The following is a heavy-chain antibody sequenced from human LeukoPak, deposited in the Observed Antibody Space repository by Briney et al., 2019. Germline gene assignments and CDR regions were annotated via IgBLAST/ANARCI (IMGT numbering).Heavy chain of an antibody. CDR1: GFSFSSYG. CDR3: AKDQKLRYYYYYMDV. J-gene: IGHJ6*03. V-gene: IGHV3-23*01. Sequence: GGSLRLSCAASGFSFSSYGMSWVRQAPGKGLEWVSAISGSGDSTSYADSVKGRFTISRDNSKNTLYLQMNSLRAEDTAVYYCAKDQKLRYYYYYMDVWGKGTTVTISS. D-gene: IGHD6-13*01. CDR2: ISGSGDST.